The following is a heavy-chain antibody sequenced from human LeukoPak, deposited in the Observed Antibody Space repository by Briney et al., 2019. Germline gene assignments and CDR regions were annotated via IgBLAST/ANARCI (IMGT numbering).Heavy chain of an antibody. CDR2: ISGSGGST. V-gene: IGHV3-23*01. CDR1: GFTFSSYA. CDR3: AKDGGLWVSAHWGDS. J-gene: IGHJ4*02. D-gene: IGHD7-27*01. Sequence: GGSLRLSCTASGFTFSSYAMSWVRQAPGKGLEWVSAISGSGGSTYYADSVKGRFTVSRDNSKNTLFLQMNSLRAEDTAVYYCAKDGGLWVSAHWGDSWGRGTLVTVSS.